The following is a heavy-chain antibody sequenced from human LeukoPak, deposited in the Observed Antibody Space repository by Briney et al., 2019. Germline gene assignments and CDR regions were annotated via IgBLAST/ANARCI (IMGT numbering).Heavy chain of an antibody. Sequence: SGGSLRLPCAASGFTFSIYWMHWVRQAPGKGLVWVSRINSDASSTTYADSVKGRFTISRDTARNTLYLQMNSLRAEDTAVYYCARVGYSYGSYYFDYWGQGTLVTVSS. V-gene: IGHV3-74*01. D-gene: IGHD5-18*01. CDR1: GFTFSIYW. J-gene: IGHJ4*02. CDR3: ARVGYSYGSYYFDY. CDR2: INSDASST.